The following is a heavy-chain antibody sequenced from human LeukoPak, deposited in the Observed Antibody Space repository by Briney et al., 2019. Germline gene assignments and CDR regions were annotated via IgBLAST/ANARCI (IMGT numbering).Heavy chain of an antibody. Sequence: GGSLRLSCAASGFTFSSYSMNWVRQAPGKGLEWVSSISSSSSYIYYAGSVKGRFTISRDNAKNSLYLQMNSLRTEDKAVYCCARLATNGGYGYWGQRTLVTVYS. CDR1: GFTFSSYS. J-gene: IGHJ4*02. V-gene: IGHV3-21*01. CDR3: ARLATNGGYGY. CDR2: ISSSSSYI. D-gene: IGHD5-12*01.